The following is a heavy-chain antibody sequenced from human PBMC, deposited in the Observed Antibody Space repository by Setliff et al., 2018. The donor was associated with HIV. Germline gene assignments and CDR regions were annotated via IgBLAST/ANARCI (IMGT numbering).Heavy chain of an antibody. CDR2: VHHTGYL. J-gene: IGHJ4*02. CDR1: GGPLTDHY. V-gene: IGHV4-34*01. Sequence: SETLSLTCAVHGGPLTDHYWNWIRQSPGKGLEWIAEVHHTGYLNYNPSLKSRVTMSVDTSKRQFSLKLDSVTAADTAIYYCARQSTVAAAGFDFWGQGTPVTVSS. CDR3: ARQSTVAAAGFDF. D-gene: IGHD6-13*01.